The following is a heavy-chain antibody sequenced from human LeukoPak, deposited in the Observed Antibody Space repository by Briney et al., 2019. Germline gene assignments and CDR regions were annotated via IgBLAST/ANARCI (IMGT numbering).Heavy chain of an antibody. Sequence: PGGSLRLSCAASGFTFSSYAMHWVRQAPGKGLEWVAVISYDGSNKYYADSVKGRFTISRDNSKNTLYLQMNSLRAEDTAVYYCARGQLYCSGGSCPLGHWGQGTLVTVSS. CDR1: GFTFSSYA. V-gene: IGHV3-30*04. CDR3: ARGQLYCSGGSCPLGH. D-gene: IGHD2-15*01. J-gene: IGHJ4*02. CDR2: ISYDGSNK.